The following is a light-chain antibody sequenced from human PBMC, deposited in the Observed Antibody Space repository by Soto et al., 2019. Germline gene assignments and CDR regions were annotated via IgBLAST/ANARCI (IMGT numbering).Light chain of an antibody. J-gene: IGKJ2*01. Sequence: DIQIPQSPSTLSASVGDRVTITCRASQSISSWLAWYQQKPGKAPKLLIYDASSLESGVPSRFSGSGSGTEFTLTISSLQPDDFATYYCQQYNSYQYTFGQGTKLEIK. V-gene: IGKV1-5*01. CDR3: QQYNSYQYT. CDR2: DAS. CDR1: QSISSW.